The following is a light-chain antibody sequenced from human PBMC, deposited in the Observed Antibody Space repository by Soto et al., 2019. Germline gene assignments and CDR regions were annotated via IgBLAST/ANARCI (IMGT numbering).Light chain of an antibody. CDR2: LTS. V-gene: IGKV1-39*01. Sequence: DIQMTQSPSSLSASVGDRVTITCRTSQSVSNYFNWFQQKPGRAPKLLIYLTSTLQSGVPSRFSGSGSGTDFTLTISSLQPEDFATYYCQQSSTTPWTFGQGTKVDVK. J-gene: IGKJ1*01. CDR1: QSVSNY. CDR3: QQSSTTPWT.